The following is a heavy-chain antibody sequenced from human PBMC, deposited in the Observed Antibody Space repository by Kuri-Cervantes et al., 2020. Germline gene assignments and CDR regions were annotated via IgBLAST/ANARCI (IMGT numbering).Heavy chain of an antibody. V-gene: IGHV4-34*01. J-gene: IGHJ5*02. D-gene: IGHD3-22*01. Sequence: SETLSLTCAVYGGSISGYCWTWIRQPPGKGLEWIGEIDHSRSTNYNPSLKRRVTISIDTSKNQFSLKLNSVTAADTAVYYCARDRLGSSGQGWFDPWGQGTLVTVSS. CDR3: ARDRLGSSGQGWFDP. CDR2: IDHSRST. CDR1: GGSISGYC.